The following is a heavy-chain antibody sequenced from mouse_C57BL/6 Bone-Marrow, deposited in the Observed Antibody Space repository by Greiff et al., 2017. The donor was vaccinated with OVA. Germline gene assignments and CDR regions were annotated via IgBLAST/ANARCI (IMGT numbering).Heavy chain of an antibody. D-gene: IGHD1-1*01. CDR2: IYPGGGYT. J-gene: IGHJ2*01. Sequence: HLPHSLSDLVSPGTSVKMSCNSSGYTFTNYWIGWAKQRPGHGLECIGDIYPGGGYTNYNEKFKGKATLTADKSSSTAYMQFSSLTSEDSAIYYCARCDYYGRVYYFDYWGQGTTLTVSS. CDR1: GYTFTNYW. CDR3: ARCDYYGRVYYFDY. V-gene: IGHV1-63*01.